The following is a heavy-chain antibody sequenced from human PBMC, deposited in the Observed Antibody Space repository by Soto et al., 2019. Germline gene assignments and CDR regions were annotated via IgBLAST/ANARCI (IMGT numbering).Heavy chain of an antibody. Sequence: QVQLQESGPGLVKPSQTLTLTCSVSGGSIDTGGFYWSWARQLPGQGLQWIGYIHYTGAAYYNPALKSRVVISLDTSANQFSLSLTSLTAADTAVYYCASGTFNDISFDSWGQGRLVTVSS. CDR1: GGSIDTGGFY. V-gene: IGHV4-31*03. J-gene: IGHJ4*02. CDR3: ASGTFNDISFDS. D-gene: IGHD2-21*01. CDR2: IHYTGAA.